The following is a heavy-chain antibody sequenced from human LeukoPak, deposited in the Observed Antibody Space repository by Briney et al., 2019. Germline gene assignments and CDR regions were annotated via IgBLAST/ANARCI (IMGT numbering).Heavy chain of an antibody. J-gene: IGHJ4*02. D-gene: IGHD3-22*01. Sequence: SETLSLTCTVSGGSINSSSYYWGWIRQPPGKGLEWIGSIYYSGSTNYNPSLKSRVTISVDTSKNQFSLKLSSVTAADTAVYYCARRDTSSGYYIFIYWGQGTLVTVSS. CDR1: GGSINSSSYY. V-gene: IGHV4-39*01. CDR3: ARRDTSSGYYIFIY. CDR2: IYYSGST.